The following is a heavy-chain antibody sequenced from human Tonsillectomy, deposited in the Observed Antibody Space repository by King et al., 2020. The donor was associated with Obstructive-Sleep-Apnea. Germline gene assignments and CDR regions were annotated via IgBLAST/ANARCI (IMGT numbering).Heavy chain of an antibody. CDR3: ARTCFDTSGYYQNWFDP. D-gene: IGHD3-22*01. V-gene: IGHV4-59*01. CDR1: GGSTSSYY. J-gene: IGHJ5*02. Sequence: LQLQESGPGLVKPSETLSLTCTVSGGSTSSYYWSWIRQPPGKGLEWIGYMYHSGSTYYNSSLKSRVTISVDTSKNQFSLKLSSVTAADTAVYYCARTCFDTSGYYQNWFDPWGQGTLVTVSS. CDR2: MYHSGST.